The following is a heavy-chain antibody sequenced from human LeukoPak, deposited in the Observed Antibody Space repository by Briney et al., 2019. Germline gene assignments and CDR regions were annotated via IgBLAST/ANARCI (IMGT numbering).Heavy chain of an antibody. CDR1: GFTFSSYE. CDR2: ISSSGSTI. D-gene: IGHD3-22*01. J-gene: IGHJ4*02. V-gene: IGHV3-48*03. Sequence: PGGSLRLSCAASGFTFSSYEMNWVRQAPGKGLEWVSYISSSGSTIYYADSVKGRFTISRDNAKNSLYLQMNSLRAEDTAVYYCARGSPQSSSGCDYWGQGTLVTVSS. CDR3: ARGSPQSSSGCDY.